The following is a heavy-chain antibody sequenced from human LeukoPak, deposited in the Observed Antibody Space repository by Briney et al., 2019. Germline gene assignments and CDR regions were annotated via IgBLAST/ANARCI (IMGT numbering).Heavy chain of an antibody. D-gene: IGHD1-26*01. CDR1: GYTFTSYD. V-gene: IGHV1-8*01. CDR2: INLNSGNT. CDR3: ARVTGSIDY. Sequence: ASVKVSCKASGYTFTSYDVNWVRQATGQGLEWMGWINLNSGNTGYAQNFQGRLTMTRDTSINTAYVELSTLRSEDTAVYYCARVTGSIDYWGQGTLVTVSS. J-gene: IGHJ4*02.